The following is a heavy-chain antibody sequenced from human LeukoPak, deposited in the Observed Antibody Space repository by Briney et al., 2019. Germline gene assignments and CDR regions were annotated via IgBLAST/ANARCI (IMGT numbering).Heavy chain of an antibody. V-gene: IGHV3-23*01. CDR3: AKDSFTIFGVVIMYFDY. J-gene: IGHJ4*02. CDR1: GFTFSSYA. Sequence: GGSLRLSCAASGFTFSSYAMSWVRQAPGKGLEWVSANSGSGGSTYYADSVKGRFTISRDNSKNTLYLQMNSLRAEDTAVYYCAKDSFTIFGVVIMYFDYWGQGTLVTVSS. CDR2: NSGSGGST. D-gene: IGHD3-3*01.